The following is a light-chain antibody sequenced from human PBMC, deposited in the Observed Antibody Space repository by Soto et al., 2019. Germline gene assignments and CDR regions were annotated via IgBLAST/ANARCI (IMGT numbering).Light chain of an antibody. Sequence: ELVLTQSPATLSVSPGESVTLSCRASQSVDINLAWYQQKPGQAPRLLTYGASTRAIDMPGRFSGRESGTEFTLTISSLQSEDFAVYYCQQYRNWPRTIGQGTKVEIK. V-gene: IGKV3-15*01. CDR1: QSVDIN. CDR2: GAS. CDR3: QQYRNWPRT. J-gene: IGKJ1*01.